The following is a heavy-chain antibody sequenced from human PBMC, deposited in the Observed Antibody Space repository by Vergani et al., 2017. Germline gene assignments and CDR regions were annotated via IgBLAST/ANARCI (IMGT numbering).Heavy chain of an antibody. Sequence: QLLESGGGLIQPGGSLRLSCAASGFTFNSYAMTWVRQAPGKGLEWVSGINNNGGSTYYADSVKGRFTISRDNSKNTLYLQMTERRAEDTATYYCAKVCGSTSCPYWGGAFDVWGHGTMVTVSS. CDR1: GFTFNSYA. CDR3: AKVCGSTSCPYWGGAFDV. CDR2: INNNGGST. V-gene: IGHV3-23*01. D-gene: IGHD2-2*01. J-gene: IGHJ3*01.